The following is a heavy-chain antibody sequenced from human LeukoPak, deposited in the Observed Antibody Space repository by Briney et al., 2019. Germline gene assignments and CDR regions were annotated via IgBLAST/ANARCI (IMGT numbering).Heavy chain of an antibody. J-gene: IGHJ3*02. CDR2: ISASGGST. CDR1: GLTFSSYA. Sequence: GGSLRLSCAASGLTFSSYAMSWVRQAPGKGLEWVSAISASGGSTYSAYSVKGRFTISRDNSKNTLYLQMNSLRVEDTAVYYCAKEVYYFDTSGLYSFAFDIWGQGTMVTVPS. D-gene: IGHD3-22*01. CDR3: AKEVYYFDTSGLYSFAFDI. V-gene: IGHV3-23*01.